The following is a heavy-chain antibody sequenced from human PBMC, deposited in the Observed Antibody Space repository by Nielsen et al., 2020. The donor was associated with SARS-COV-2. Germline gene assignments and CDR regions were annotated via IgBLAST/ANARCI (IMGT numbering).Heavy chain of an antibody. CDR1: GFSLSTSGMC. V-gene: IGHV2-70*11. Sequence: SGPTLVKPTQALTLTCTFSGFSLSTSGMCVSWIRQPPGKALEWLARIDWDDDKYYSTSLKTRLTISKDTSKNQVVLTMTNMDPVDTATYYCARLSIAAAGTGSDYWGQGTLVTVSS. J-gene: IGHJ4*02. D-gene: IGHD6-13*01. CDR3: ARLSIAAAGTGSDY. CDR2: IDWDDDK.